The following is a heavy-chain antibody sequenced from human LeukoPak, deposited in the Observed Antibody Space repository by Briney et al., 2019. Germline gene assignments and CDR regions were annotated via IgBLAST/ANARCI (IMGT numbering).Heavy chain of an antibody. Sequence: GGSLRLSCAASGFTFDDYAMHWVRQAPGKGLEWVSGISWNSGSIGYADSVKGRFTISRDNAKNSLYLQMNSLRAEDTALYYCAKALSMIVVVIGAFDIWGQGTMVTVSS. CDR2: ISWNSGSI. J-gene: IGHJ3*02. CDR1: GFTFDDYA. CDR3: AKALSMIVVVIGAFDI. V-gene: IGHV3-9*01. D-gene: IGHD3-22*01.